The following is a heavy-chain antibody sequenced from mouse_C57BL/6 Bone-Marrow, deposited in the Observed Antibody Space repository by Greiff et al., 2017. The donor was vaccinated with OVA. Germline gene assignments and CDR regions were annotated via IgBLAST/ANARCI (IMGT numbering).Heavy chain of an antibody. Sequence: VQLQQSGAELVKPGASVKISCQASGYAFSSSWMNWVQQRPGKGLEWIGQIYPGDGDTNYNGKFKGKATLTADKSSSTAYMQLSSLTAEDSAVYCCARGAYWGQGTLVTVSA. CDR1: GYAFSSSW. CDR3: ARGAY. V-gene: IGHV1-80*01. J-gene: IGHJ3*01. CDR2: IYPGDGDT.